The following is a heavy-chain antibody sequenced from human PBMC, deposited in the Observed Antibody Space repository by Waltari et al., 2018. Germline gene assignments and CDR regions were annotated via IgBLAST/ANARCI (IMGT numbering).Heavy chain of an antibody. J-gene: IGHJ4*02. CDR2: IYYSGST. Sequence: QVQLPESGPGLVKPSETLSLTCTVSGGSISSYYWSWIRQPPGKGLEWIGYIYYSGSTNYNPSLKSRVTISVDTSKNQFSLKLSSVTAADTAVYYCAVDSSGWYHFDYWGQGTLVTVSS. D-gene: IGHD6-19*01. V-gene: IGHV4-59*01. CDR3: AVDSSGWYHFDY. CDR1: GGSISSYY.